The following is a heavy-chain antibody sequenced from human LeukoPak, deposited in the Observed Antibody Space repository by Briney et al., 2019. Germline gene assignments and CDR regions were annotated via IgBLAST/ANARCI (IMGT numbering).Heavy chain of an antibody. CDR3: ARRSGDNVDTARFDY. J-gene: IGHJ4*02. D-gene: IGHD5-18*01. CDR2: IYYSGST. V-gene: IGHV4-39*01. Sequence: SETLSLTCTVSGGSISSSSYYWGWIRQPPGKGLEWIGSIYYSGSTYYNPSLKSRVTISVDTSKNQFSLKLSSVTAADTAVYYCARRSGDNVDTARFDYWGRGTLVTVSS. CDR1: GGSISSSSYY.